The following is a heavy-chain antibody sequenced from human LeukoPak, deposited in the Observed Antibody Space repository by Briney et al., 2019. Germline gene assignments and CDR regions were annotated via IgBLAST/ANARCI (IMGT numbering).Heavy chain of an antibody. Sequence: PGGSLRLSCAASGFTVSSNYMSWVRQAPGKGLEWVSVIYSGGSTYYADSVKGRFTISRDNSKNTLYLQMDSLRAEDTAVYYCARMVRGVPGEGYWGQGTLVTVSS. CDR3: ARMVRGVPGEGY. V-gene: IGHV3-53*01. J-gene: IGHJ4*02. CDR1: GFTVSSNY. D-gene: IGHD3-10*01. CDR2: IYSGGST.